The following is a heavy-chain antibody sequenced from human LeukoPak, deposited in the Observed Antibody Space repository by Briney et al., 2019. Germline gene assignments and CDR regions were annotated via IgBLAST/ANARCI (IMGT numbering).Heavy chain of an antibody. CDR2: IYYSGST. CDR3: ARGLYYYDSSGYYYYFDY. D-gene: IGHD3-22*01. Sequence: DPSETLSLTCTVSGYSISSGYYWGWIRQPPGQGLEWIGSIYYSGSTYYNPSLKSRVTISVDTSKNQFSLKLSSVTAADTAVYYCARGLYYYDSSGYYYYFDYWGQGTLVTVSS. J-gene: IGHJ4*02. CDR1: GYSISSGYY. V-gene: IGHV4-38-2*02.